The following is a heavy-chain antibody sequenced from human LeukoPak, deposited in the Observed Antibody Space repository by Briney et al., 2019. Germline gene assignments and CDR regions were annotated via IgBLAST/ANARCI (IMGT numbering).Heavy chain of an antibody. CDR3: ARISSVDFWSPFDY. CDR2: IRQDGGEK. V-gene: IGHV3-7*05. CDR1: GFTFSSYW. J-gene: IGHJ4*02. Sequence: GGSLRLSCAASGFTFSSYWMNWVRQAPGKGLEWVANIRQDGGEKYYLDSVRGRFTISRDNAKSSLYLQMNPLRAEDTAVYYCARISSVDFWSPFDYWGQGTLVTVSS. D-gene: IGHD3-3*01.